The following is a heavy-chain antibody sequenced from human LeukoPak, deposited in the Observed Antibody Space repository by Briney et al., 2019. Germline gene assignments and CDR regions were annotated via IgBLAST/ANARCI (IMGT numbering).Heavy chain of an antibody. Sequence: PSQTLSLTCTASGGSISSGDYYWSWIRQPPGKGLEWIGYIYYSGSTYYNPSLKSRVTISVDTSKNQFSLKLSSVTAADTAVYYCAREFWGYCSSTSCHDAFDIWGQGTMVTVSS. CDR1: GGSISSGDYY. CDR2: IYYSGST. CDR3: AREFWGYCSSTSCHDAFDI. J-gene: IGHJ3*02. V-gene: IGHV4-30-4*01. D-gene: IGHD2-2*01.